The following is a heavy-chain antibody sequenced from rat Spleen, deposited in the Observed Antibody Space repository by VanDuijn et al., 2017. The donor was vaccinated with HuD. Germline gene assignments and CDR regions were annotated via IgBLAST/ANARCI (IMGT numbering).Heavy chain of an antibody. V-gene: IGHV5-31*01. CDR2: ITNTGGST. Sequence: EVQLVESGGGLVQPGRSLKLSCVASGFTFNNYWMTWIRQAPGKGLEWVASITNTGGSTYYPDSVKGRFTISRDNAKSTLYLQMNSLRSEDTATYYCTRDRLIWELGGYFDYWGQGVMVTVSS. D-gene: IGHD5-1*01. CDR3: TRDRLIWELGGYFDY. CDR1: GFTFNNYW. J-gene: IGHJ2*01.